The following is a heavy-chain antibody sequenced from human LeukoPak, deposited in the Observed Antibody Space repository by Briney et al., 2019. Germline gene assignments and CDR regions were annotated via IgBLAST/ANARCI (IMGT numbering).Heavy chain of an antibody. Sequence: PGGSLRLSCAASGFTFSSYGMHWVRQAPGKGLEWVAVIWYDGSNKYYADSVKGRFTISRDNSKNTLYLQMNSLRAEDTAVYYCARDHGSGWYGGNYWGQGTLVTVSS. J-gene: IGHJ4*02. D-gene: IGHD6-19*01. CDR2: IWYDGSNK. V-gene: IGHV3-33*01. CDR1: GFTFSSYG. CDR3: ARDHGSGWYGGNY.